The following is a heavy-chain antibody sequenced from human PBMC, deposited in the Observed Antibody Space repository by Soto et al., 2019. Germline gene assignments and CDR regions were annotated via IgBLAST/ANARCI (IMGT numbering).Heavy chain of an antibody. V-gene: IGHV1-3*01. CDR2: INAASGNT. D-gene: IGHD3-16*02. CDR1: GYTFTNYV. CDR3: ARGRASFNFDN. J-gene: IGHJ4*02. Sequence: ASVKVSCKASGYTFTNYVMYWVRQAPGQSLEWVGWINAASGNTKYSQKFQDRVTLTRDTSATTVFMEMSSLGLEDTAAYFCARGRASFNFDNWGQGTPVTVSS.